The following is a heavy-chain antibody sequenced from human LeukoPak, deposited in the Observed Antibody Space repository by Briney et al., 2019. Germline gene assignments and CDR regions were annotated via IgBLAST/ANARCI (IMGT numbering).Heavy chain of an antibody. Sequence: ASETLSLTCTVSGVSISPYYWSWIRQSPGKGLEWLAYINYSGSTNYNPSLRSRVTISLDASKNQFSLKLTSVTAADTAVYYCARVSCTGGTCHLDSWGQGILVTVSS. CDR3: ARVSCTGGTCHLDS. V-gene: IGHV4-59*01. CDR1: GVSISPYY. J-gene: IGHJ4*02. D-gene: IGHD2-8*02. CDR2: INYSGST.